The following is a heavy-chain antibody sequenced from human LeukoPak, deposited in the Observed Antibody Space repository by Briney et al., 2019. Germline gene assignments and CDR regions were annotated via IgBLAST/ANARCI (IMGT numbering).Heavy chain of an antibody. D-gene: IGHD5-12*01. CDR1: GFTFNTYT. CDR3: ARDEGFSYSGYDDPAPFDY. Sequence: GGSLRLSCAASGFTFNTYTMNWVRQAPGKGLEWISYLSSGSDSIFYADSVKGRFTISRDNAKNSLYLQMNSLRAEDTAVYYCARDEGFSYSGYDDPAPFDYWGQGTLVTVSS. V-gene: IGHV3-48*04. CDR2: LSSGSDSI. J-gene: IGHJ4*02.